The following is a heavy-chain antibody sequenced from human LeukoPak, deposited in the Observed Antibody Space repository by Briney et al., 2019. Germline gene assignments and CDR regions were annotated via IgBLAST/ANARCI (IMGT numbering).Heavy chain of an antibody. CDR3: ARVHTVLELIDY. V-gene: IGHV4-31*03. D-gene: IGHD1-26*01. CDR1: GGSISSGGYY. Sequence: PSETLSLTCTVSGGSISSGGYYWSWIRQHPGKGLEWIGYIYYSGSTYYNPSLKSRVTISVDTSKNQFSLKLSSVTAADTAVYYCARVHTVLELIDYWGQGTLVTVSS. J-gene: IGHJ4*02. CDR2: IYYSGST.